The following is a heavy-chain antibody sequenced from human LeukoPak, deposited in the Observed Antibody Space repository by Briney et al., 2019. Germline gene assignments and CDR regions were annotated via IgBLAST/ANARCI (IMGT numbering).Heavy chain of an antibody. Sequence: PGGSLRLSCSASGFTFRNFAISWVRQAPGKGLEWVSSIGGGDTHYADSVKGRFTISRDDSRSTVDPQMSSLRAEDTAVYYCAKDGQSFNSMYDYFDSWGQGTLVTVSS. CDR3: AKDGQSFNSMYDYFDS. J-gene: IGHJ4*02. D-gene: IGHD2-8*01. CDR1: GFTFRNFA. V-gene: IGHV3-23*01. CDR2: IGGGDT.